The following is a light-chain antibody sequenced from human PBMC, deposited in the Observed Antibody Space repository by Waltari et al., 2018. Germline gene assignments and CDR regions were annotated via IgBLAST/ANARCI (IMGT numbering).Light chain of an antibody. J-gene: IGKJ1*01. CDR1: QGISSF. CDR2: AAS. Sequence: QLTQSPSSLSASVGDRVTITCRASQGISSFLAWYQQKAGKAPKLLIYAASTLQSGVPSRFSGSGSGTDFTLTISSLQPEDFATYYCQQYNSYSPWTFGPGTKVEIK. V-gene: IGKV1-9*01. CDR3: QQYNSYSPWT.